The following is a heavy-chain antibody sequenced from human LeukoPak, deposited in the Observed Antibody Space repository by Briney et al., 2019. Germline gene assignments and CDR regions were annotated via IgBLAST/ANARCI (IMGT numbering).Heavy chain of an antibody. CDR2: IWNDGSDM. D-gene: IGHD1-26*01. Sequence: PGGSLRLSCAASGFTFSTYGMHWVRQAPGKGLEWVALIWNDGSDMSYADSVKGRFTISRDNSKNTLDLQMNSLRAEDMAVYYCAKDTSSGSSPTYYFDYWGQGTLVTVSS. J-gene: IGHJ4*02. CDR3: AKDTSSGSSPTYYFDY. CDR1: GFTFSTYG. V-gene: IGHV3-33*06.